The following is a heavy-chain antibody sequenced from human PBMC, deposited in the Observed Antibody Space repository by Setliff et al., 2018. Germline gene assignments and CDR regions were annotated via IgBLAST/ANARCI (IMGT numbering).Heavy chain of an antibody. Sequence: ASVKVSCKTSGYTFNDYGITWVRQVPGQGLEWMGWISSYTGKTYYAEKLQGRVTLTTDTSSSTAYLDLRSLESDDTAVYYCSRLVRFCTKTACQRLSGGEFWGQGTLVTVSS. J-gene: IGHJ4*02. CDR2: ISSYTGKT. D-gene: IGHD2-8*01. CDR3: SRLVRFCTKTACQRLSGGEF. CDR1: GYTFNDYG. V-gene: IGHV1-18*01.